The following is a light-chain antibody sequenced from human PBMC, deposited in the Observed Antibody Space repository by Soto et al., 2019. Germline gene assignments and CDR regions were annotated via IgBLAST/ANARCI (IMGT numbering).Light chain of an antibody. Sequence: EIVMTQSPATLFASPRERATLSCRASQSVSSNLAWYQKKPGQDPRLLIYGASTRATGIPARFSGSGSGTEFNLTISSLQSEECAVYEGQQYNNWTWTFCQSPKGEIK. CDR2: GAS. CDR1: QSVSSN. CDR3: QQYNNWTWT. V-gene: IGKV3-15*01. J-gene: IGKJ1*01.